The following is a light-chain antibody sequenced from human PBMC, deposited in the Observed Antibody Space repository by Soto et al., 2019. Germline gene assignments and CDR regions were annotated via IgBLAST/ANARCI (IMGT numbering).Light chain of an antibody. CDR2: GAS. V-gene: IGKV3-15*01. CDR1: QSVSSN. J-gene: IGKJ3*01. CDR3: QQYNNWPREFT. Sequence: EIVMTQSPATLSVSPGERATLSCRASQSVSSNLAWYQQKPGQAPRLLIYGASTRATGIPATFSGSGSGTDFSLTISTLHSEDFAVYYCQQYNNWPREFTFGPGTKVDIK.